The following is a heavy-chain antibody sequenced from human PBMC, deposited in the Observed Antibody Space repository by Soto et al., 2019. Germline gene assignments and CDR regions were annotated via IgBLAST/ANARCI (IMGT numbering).Heavy chain of an antibody. CDR1: GGTFSTYG. V-gene: IGHV1-69*01. J-gene: IGHJ6*02. CDR3: ARGEVKTGIVPYSMDV. Sequence: QVQLVQSGAEVKNPGSSVKVSCTAYGGTFSTYGISWVRQAPGQGLEWMGGFIPIFGTSNYAKKFQGRLTISADDPTSTAYMQLSSLRSEDTAVYYLARGEVKTGIVPYSMDVWGQGTTVAVSS. D-gene: IGHD1-1*01. CDR2: FIPIFGTS.